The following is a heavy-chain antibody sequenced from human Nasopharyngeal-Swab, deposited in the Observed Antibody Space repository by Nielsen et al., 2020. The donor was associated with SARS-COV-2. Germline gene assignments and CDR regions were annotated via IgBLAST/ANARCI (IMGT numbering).Heavy chain of an antibody. CDR1: GFTFSSYA. CDR2: ISGGGGTT. D-gene: IGHD3-10*01. V-gene: IGHV3-23*01. Sequence: GGSLRLSCATSGFTFSSYAMSWVRQAPGKGLEWVSAISGGGGTTYYADSVKGRFTISRDNSKNTLYLQMNSLRAEDRAIYYCAKVAGDYYYGSGYFDYWGQGTLVTVSS. J-gene: IGHJ4*02. CDR3: AKVAGDYYYGSGYFDY.